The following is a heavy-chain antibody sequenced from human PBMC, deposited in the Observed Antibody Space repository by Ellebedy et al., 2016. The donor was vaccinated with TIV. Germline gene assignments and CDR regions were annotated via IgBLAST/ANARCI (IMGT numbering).Heavy chain of an antibody. CDR3: ARAEYGSGSFCDY. D-gene: IGHD3-10*01. CDR2: ISWNSGAI. Sequence: PGGSLRLSCAASGFTFDDYAMQRVRQVPGKGLEWVSGISWNSGAIGYADSVKGRFTISRDNARNSLYLQMNSLRVEDTAFYYCARAEYGSGSFCDYWGQGTLVTVSS. V-gene: IGHV3-9*01. J-gene: IGHJ4*02. CDR1: GFTFDDYA.